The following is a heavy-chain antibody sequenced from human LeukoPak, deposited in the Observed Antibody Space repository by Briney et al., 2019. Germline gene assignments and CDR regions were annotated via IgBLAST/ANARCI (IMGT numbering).Heavy chain of an antibody. D-gene: IGHD6-13*01. CDR2: IYSGGST. CDR3: ARDGAAAAPGAFDI. V-gene: IGHV3-53*01. Sequence: PGGSLRLSCAASGFTVSSNYMSWVRQAPGKGLEWVSVIYSGGSTYYADSVKGRFTISRDNSKNTLYLQMNSLRAEDTAVYYCARDGAAAAPGAFDIRGQGTMVTVSS. CDR1: GFTVSSNY. J-gene: IGHJ3*02.